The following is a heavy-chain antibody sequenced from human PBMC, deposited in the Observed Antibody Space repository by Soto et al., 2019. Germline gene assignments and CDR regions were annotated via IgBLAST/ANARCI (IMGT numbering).Heavy chain of an antibody. V-gene: IGHV5-10-1*01. CDR3: ASIEAAANAFDI. Sequence: EVQLVQSGAEVKKPGESLRISCQGSGYSFTSYWISWVRQMPGKGLEWMGRIDPSDSYTNYSPSFQGHVTISADKSISTAYLQWSSLKASDTAMYYCASIEAAANAFDIWGQGTMVTVSS. J-gene: IGHJ3*02. D-gene: IGHD6-13*01. CDR2: IDPSDSYT. CDR1: GYSFTSYW.